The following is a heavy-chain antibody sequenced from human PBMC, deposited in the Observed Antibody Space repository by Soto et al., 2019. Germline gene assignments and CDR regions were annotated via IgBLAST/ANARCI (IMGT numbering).Heavy chain of an antibody. D-gene: IGHD2-21*01. CDR2: INPNSGGT. J-gene: IGHJ4*02. V-gene: IGHV1-2*02. Sequence: ASVKVSCKASGYTFSGYNMHWVRQAPGQGLEWMGSINPNSGGTNFARKFQGRVTMTRDTSIGTAYMELTNLTSDDTAVYFCARDLLWSAQKPIDFWGQGTLVTVSS. CDR1: GYTFSGYN. CDR3: ARDLLWSAQKPIDF.